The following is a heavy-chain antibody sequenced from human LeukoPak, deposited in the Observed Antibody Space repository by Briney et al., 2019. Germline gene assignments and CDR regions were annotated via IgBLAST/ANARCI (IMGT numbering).Heavy chain of an antibody. Sequence: ASVKVSCKASGYTFTSYYMHWVRQAPGHGLEWMGIINPSGGSTSYAQKFQGRVTMTRDTSTSTVYMELSSLRSEDTAVYYCARGPDIVATRGRFDYWGQGTLVTVSS. V-gene: IGHV1-46*01. CDR3: ARGPDIVATRGRFDY. CDR2: INPSGGST. J-gene: IGHJ4*02. CDR1: GYTFTSYY. D-gene: IGHD5-12*01.